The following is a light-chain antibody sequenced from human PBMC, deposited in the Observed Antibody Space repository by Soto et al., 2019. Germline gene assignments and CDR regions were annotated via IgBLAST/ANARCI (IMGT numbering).Light chain of an antibody. CDR3: QQYNSYPGT. Sequence: DIQLTQSPSTLPASVGDSVTITCLASQSISTWLAWYQQKPGKAPKLLIYDASSLEGGVPSRFSGSGSGTEFTLTISGLQPDDFAIYYCQQYNSYPGTFGQGTRLEIK. J-gene: IGKJ5*01. CDR2: DAS. V-gene: IGKV1-5*01. CDR1: QSISTW.